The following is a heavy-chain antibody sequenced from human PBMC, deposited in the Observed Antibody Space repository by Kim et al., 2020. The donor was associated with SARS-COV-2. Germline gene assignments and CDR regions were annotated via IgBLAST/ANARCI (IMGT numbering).Heavy chain of an antibody. CDR3: ARMDVGAPFDY. Sequence: SETLSLTCTVSGGSISSYYWSWIRQPPGKGLEWIGSIYYSGSTHYNPSLKSRVTISVDTSKNQSSLKLSSVTASDTAVYYCARMDVGAPFDYWGQGTLVTVSS. CDR1: GGSISSYY. V-gene: IGHV4-59*01. D-gene: IGHD1-26*01. J-gene: IGHJ4*02. CDR2: IYYSGST.